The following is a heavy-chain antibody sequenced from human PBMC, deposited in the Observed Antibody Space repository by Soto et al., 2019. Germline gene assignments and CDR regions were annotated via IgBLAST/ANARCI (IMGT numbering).Heavy chain of an antibody. CDR3: ARERYYYDSSGYYLYYFDY. J-gene: IGHJ4*02. Sequence: SVKVSCKASGCTFSSYAISWVRQAPGQGLEWMGGIIPIFGTANYAQKFQGRVTITADESTSTAYMELSSLRSEDTAVYYCARERYYYDSSGYYLYYFDYWGQGTLVTVSS. D-gene: IGHD3-22*01. V-gene: IGHV1-69*13. CDR1: GCTFSSYA. CDR2: IIPIFGTA.